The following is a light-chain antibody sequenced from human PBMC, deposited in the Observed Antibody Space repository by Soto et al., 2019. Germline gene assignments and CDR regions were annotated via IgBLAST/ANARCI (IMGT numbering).Light chain of an antibody. CDR1: IRDFGPHDS. CDR3: SSYSITNAVL. J-gene: IGLJ2*01. Sequence: QSALNQPASVSGSPGQSITISCIGNIRDFGPHDSVLWYQQHPGRAPKLIIFGVSNRTSGIPGRFVGSKSGYTASLTISGLQPEDEADYYCSSYSITNAVLFGGGTKVTVL. CDR2: GVS. V-gene: IGLV2-14*03.